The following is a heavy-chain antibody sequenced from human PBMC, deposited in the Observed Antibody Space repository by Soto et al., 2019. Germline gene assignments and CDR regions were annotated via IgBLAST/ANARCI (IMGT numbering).Heavy chain of an antibody. D-gene: IGHD7-27*01. V-gene: IGHV1-69*12. CDR2: IIPMFGTA. J-gene: IGHJ6*02. CDR1: GGTLSNYA. Sequence: QVQLVQSGAEVKKPGSSVKVSCKASGGTLSNYAISWVRQAPGQGLEWMGGIIPMFGTANYAQKFQGRVTITADESTSTAYMELSSLRSEDTAVDYCAAHFHWGPYYYYYGMDVWGQGTTVTVSS. CDR3: AAHFHWGPYYYYYGMDV.